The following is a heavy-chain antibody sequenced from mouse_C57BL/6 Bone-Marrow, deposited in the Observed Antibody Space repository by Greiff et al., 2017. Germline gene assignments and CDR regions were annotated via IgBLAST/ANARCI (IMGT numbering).Heavy chain of an antibody. CDR3: ARGLYYFDF. CDR1: GYTFTDYY. J-gene: IGHJ2*01. V-gene: IGHV1-19*01. CDR2: INPYNGGT. D-gene: IGHD6-1*01. Sequence: VQLQQSGPVLVKPGASVKMSCKASGYTFTDYYMNWVKQSHGKSLEWIGVINPYNGGTSYNQKFKGKATLTVDKSSSTAYMELNSLTSEDSAVYYCARGLYYFDFWGTGTTLTVSS.